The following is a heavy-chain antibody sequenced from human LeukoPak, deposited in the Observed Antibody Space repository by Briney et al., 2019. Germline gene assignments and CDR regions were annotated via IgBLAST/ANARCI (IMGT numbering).Heavy chain of an antibody. V-gene: IGHV3-33*01. CDR3: ARSNRGDSRAQNDVLDI. CDR1: GFVFNAYG. CDR2: IWPDGGKK. D-gene: IGHD3-22*01. J-gene: IGHJ3*02. Sequence: GGSLRLSCAASGFVFNAYGMHWVRQVPGGGLDWVAFIWPDGGKKVHADSLEGRFTISRDNSKNILFLAMTNVRAEDTALYYCARSNRGDSRAQNDVLDIWGQGTMVTVSS.